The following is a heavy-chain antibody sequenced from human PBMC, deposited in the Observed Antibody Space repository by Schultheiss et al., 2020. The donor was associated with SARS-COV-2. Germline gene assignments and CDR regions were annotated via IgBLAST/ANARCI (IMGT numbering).Heavy chain of an antibody. CDR3: ARVSYYGSGSYGYYYYMDV. CDR2: ISAYNGNT. J-gene: IGHJ6*03. Sequence: GESLKISCKASGYTFTSYGISWVRQAPGRGLEWMGWISAYNGNTNYAQKFQGRVTITADKSTSTAYMELSSLRSEDTAVYYCARVSYYGSGSYGYYYYMDVWGKGTTVTVSS. V-gene: IGHV1-18*01. CDR1: GYTFTSYG. D-gene: IGHD3-10*01.